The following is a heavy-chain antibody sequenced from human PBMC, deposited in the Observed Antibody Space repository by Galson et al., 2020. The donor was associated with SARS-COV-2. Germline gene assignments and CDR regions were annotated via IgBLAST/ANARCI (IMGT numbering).Heavy chain of an antibody. D-gene: IGHD3-22*01. CDR2: IGWSGGSL. J-gene: IGHJ1*01. CDR3: AKGTPYDGSGFFGS. V-gene: IGHV3-9*01. Sequence: GGSLRLSCEASGFTFGAYGMNWVRQAPAKGLEWVATIGWSGGSLGYADSVMGRFTISRENAKNALYLQMKGLTPEGTALYYCAKGTPYDGSGFFGSWGQGTLGTVSA. CDR1: GFTFGAYG.